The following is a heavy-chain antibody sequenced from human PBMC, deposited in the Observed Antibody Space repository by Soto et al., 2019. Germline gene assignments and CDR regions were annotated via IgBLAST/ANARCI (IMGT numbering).Heavy chain of an antibody. CDR3: ARGAKNIYAMDV. Sequence: PGCCLRLSCAASGCAVSTYWMHWVRQAPGKGLLWVSRIKFDGSSTYYADSVKGRFTISRDDAKNTLFLQMNGLRVDDTAVYYCARGAKNIYAMDVWGQGTAVTVSS. V-gene: IGHV3-74*01. CDR2: IKFDGSST. CDR1: GCAVSTYW. J-gene: IGHJ6*02.